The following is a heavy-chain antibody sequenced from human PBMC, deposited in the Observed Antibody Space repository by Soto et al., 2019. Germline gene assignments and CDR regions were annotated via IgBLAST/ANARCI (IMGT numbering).Heavy chain of an antibody. J-gene: IGHJ6*02. CDR2: IIPILGIA. V-gene: IGHV1-69*02. Sequence: KVSCKASGGTFSSYTISWVRQAPGQGLEWMGRIIPILGIANYAQKFQGRVTITADKSTSTAYMELSSLRSEDTAVYYCATIYSGYDLIDYYYGMDVWGQGTTVTVSS. CDR3: ATIYSGYDLIDYYYGMDV. D-gene: IGHD5-12*01. CDR1: GGTFSSYT.